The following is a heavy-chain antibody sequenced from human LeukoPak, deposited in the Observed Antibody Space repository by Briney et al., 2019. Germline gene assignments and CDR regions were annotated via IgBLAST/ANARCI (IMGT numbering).Heavy chain of an antibody. CDR2: ISGSSSSI. CDR1: GFTFSSYS. J-gene: IGHJ4*02. CDR3: ARYGGSYYFDF. V-gene: IGHV3-21*01. Sequence: KSGGPLRLSCAASGFTFSSYSMNWVRQAPGKGLEWVSSISGSSSSIYYADSVKGRFTISRDNAKNSLYLQMNSLRAEDTAVYYCARYGGSYYFDFWGQGTLVTVSS. D-gene: IGHD4/OR15-4a*01.